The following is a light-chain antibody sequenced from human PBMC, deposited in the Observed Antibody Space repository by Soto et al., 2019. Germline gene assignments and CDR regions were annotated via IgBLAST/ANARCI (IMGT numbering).Light chain of an antibody. Sequence: IVLTQSPGTLSLSPGERATLSCRASQSVSSTYLAWYQQKPGQAPRLLIYGASSRATGIPDRFSGSGSGTDFTLTISRLEPEDFALYYCQQYNNWRTFGQGTKVDIK. CDR3: QQYNNWRT. V-gene: IGKV3-20*01. CDR2: GAS. CDR1: QSVSSTY. J-gene: IGKJ1*01.